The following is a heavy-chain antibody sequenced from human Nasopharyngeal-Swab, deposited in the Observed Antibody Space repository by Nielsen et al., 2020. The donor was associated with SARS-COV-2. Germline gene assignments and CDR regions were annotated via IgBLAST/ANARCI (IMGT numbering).Heavy chain of an antibody. J-gene: IGHJ6*03. CDR3: ARVKREWLGIYYYYMDV. V-gene: IGHV4-34*01. D-gene: IGHD6-19*01. CDR2: IYHSGST. Sequence: SETLSLTCAVYGGSFSGYYWSWIRQPPGKGLEWIGEIYHSGSTNYNPSLKSRVTISVDKSKNQFSLKLSSVTAADTAVYYCARVKREWLGIYYYYMDVWGKGTTVTVSS. CDR1: GGSFSGYY.